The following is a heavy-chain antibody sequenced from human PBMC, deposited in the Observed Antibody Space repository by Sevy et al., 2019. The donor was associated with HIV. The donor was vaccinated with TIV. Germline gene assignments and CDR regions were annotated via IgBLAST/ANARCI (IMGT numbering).Heavy chain of an antibody. CDR3: ARADYFDRSGYYYGFDS. V-gene: IGHV4-4*07. J-gene: IGHJ4*02. D-gene: IGHD3-22*01. Sequence: SETLSLTCSVSGDSMNVYYWSWIRQPAGKGLEWIGRIYSSGRTNYNPSLKSRLTISVDMSKNQFSLQLSSVTAADTAVYFCARADYFDRSGYYYGFDSWGQGILVTVSS. CDR2: IYSSGRT. CDR1: GDSMNVYY.